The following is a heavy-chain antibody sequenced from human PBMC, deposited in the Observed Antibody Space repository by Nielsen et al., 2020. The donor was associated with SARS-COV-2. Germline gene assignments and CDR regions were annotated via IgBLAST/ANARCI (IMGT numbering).Heavy chain of an antibody. V-gene: IGHV4-30-4*01. J-gene: IGHJ4*02. Sequence: WSGQPPGKGLEWIGYIYYSGSTYYNPSLKSRVTISVDTSKNQFSLKLSSVTAADTAVYYCARAYSGSYNFDYWGQGTLVTVSS. CDR3: ARAYSGSYNFDY. CDR2: IYYSGST. D-gene: IGHD1-26*01.